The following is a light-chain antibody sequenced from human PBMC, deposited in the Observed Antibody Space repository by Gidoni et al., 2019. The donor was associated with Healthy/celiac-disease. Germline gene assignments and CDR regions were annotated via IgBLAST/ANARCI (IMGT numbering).Light chain of an antibody. CDR3: GADHGSGSNFVLWV. V-gene: IGLV9-49*01. CDR1: SGYSNYK. Sequence: QPVLTPPPSASASLGASVTLTCTLSSGYSNYKVDWYQQRPGKGPRFVMRVGTGGIVGSKGDGIPDRFSVLGSGLNRYLTIKNSQEEDESDYHCGADHGSGSNFVLWVFGGGTKLTVL. J-gene: IGLJ3*02. CDR2: VGTGGIVG.